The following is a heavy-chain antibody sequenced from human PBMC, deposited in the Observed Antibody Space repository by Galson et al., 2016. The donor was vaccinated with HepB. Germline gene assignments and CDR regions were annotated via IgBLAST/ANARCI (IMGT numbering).Heavy chain of an antibody. Sequence: TLSLTCTVSGGSINTDGSNNIYYWTWLRQPVGKGPEWIGLIYTSGNTKYNPSLRSRVTISLDTSKNQFSLELISVTAADTAVYYCAREMGSWSQGTLVTVSS. V-gene: IGHV4-61*02. CDR2: IYTSGNT. CDR1: GGSINTDGSNNIYY. J-gene: IGHJ5*02. D-gene: IGHD3-16*01. CDR3: AREMGS.